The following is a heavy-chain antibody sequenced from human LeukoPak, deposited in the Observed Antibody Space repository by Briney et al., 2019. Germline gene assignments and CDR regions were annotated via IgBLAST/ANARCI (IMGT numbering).Heavy chain of an antibody. Sequence: GGSLRLSCAASGFTFSRYWMSWVRQAPGKGLEWVANIKQDGSVKYCVDSVKGRFTISRDNTKNSLYLQTNSLRAEDTAVYYCAKQWVPLWSPFDYWGQGTLVTVSS. V-gene: IGHV3-7*01. CDR2: IKQDGSVK. J-gene: IGHJ4*02. CDR1: GFTFSRYW. D-gene: IGHD1-26*01. CDR3: AKQWVPLWSPFDY.